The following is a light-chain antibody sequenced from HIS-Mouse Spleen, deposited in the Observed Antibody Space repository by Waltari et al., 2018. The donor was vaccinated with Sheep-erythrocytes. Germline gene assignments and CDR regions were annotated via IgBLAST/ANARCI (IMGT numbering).Light chain of an antibody. CDR2: KAS. CDR3: QQYNSYST. Sequence: DIQMTQSPSTLSASVGDRVTITCRASQSLSSWLAWYQQNPGKDPKLLIYKASSLESGVPSRFSGSGSGTEFTLTISSLQPDDFATYYCQQYNSYSTFGQGTKVEIK. V-gene: IGKV1-5*03. CDR1: QSLSSW. J-gene: IGKJ1*01.